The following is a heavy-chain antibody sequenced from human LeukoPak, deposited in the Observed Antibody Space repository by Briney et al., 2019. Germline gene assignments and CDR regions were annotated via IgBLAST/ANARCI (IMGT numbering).Heavy chain of an antibody. V-gene: IGHV1-2*02. CDR2: INPNSGGT. Sequence: ASVKVSCKASGYTFTGYYMHWVRQAPGQGLEWMGWINPNSGGTNYAQKFQGRVTMTEDTSTDTAYMELSSLRSEDTAVYYCATNTMVRGTLNWFDPWGQGTLVTVSS. CDR3: ATNTMVRGTLNWFDP. J-gene: IGHJ5*02. D-gene: IGHD3-10*01. CDR1: GYTFTGYY.